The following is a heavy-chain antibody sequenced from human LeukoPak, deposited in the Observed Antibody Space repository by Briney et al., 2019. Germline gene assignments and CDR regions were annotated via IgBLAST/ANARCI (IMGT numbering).Heavy chain of an antibody. J-gene: IGHJ6*02. D-gene: IGHD6-13*01. V-gene: IGHV4-31*03. CDR3: ASWTAAGTSAYYYGMDV. CDR1: GGSISSGGYY. CDR2: IYYSGST. Sequence: SEILSLTCTVSGGSISSGGYYWSWIRQHPGKGLEWIGYIYYSGSTYYNPSLKSRVTISVDTSKNQFSLKLSSVTAADTAVYYCASWTAAGTSAYYYGMDVWGQGTTVTVSS.